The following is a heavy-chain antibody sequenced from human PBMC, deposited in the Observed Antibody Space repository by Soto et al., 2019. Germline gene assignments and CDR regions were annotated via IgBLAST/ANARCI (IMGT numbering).Heavy chain of an antibody. J-gene: IGHJ6*02. V-gene: IGHV3-74*03. CDR1: GFTFSNYW. Sequence: EVQLVESGGGLVQPGGSLRLSCAATGFTFSNYWMYWVRQAPGKGLVWVSRVNNDGTDTTHADSVKGRFTISRDNAENTLYLQMNSLRAEDTAVYYCARGGLQHALDVWGQGSTVTVSS. CDR3: ARGGLQHALDV. D-gene: IGHD6-13*01. CDR2: VNNDGTDT.